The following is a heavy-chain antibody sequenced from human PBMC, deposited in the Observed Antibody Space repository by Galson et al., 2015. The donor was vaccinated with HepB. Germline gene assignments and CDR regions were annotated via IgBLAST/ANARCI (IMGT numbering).Heavy chain of an antibody. CDR1: GGTVSSYA. D-gene: IGHD7-27*01. J-gene: IGHJ4*02. CDR2: IIRSLGIA. CDR3: ARERDFYLGIYYFDY. Sequence: SVKVSCKASGGTVSSYAISWVRQAPGQGLEWVGSIIRSLGIANNAQKFQGRVTITADKSTSTAYMELSSLRSEDTAVYYCARERDFYLGIYYFDYWGQGTLVTVSS. V-gene: IGHV1-69*04.